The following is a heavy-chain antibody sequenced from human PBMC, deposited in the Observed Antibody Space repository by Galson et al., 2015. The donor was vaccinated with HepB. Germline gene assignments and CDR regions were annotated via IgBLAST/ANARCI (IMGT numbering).Heavy chain of an antibody. CDR3: ARGLRFLNF. CDR1: GFIIRTYG. D-gene: IGHD3-3*01. Sequence: SLRLSCAASGFIIRTYGMHWVRQAPGKGLEWVALIYYDGSSKYYADSVKGRFTISRDDSKNTLYLQMNSLRAEDTAIYYCARGLRFLNFWGQGTLVTVSS. V-gene: IGHV3-33*01. J-gene: IGHJ4*02. CDR2: IYYDGSSK.